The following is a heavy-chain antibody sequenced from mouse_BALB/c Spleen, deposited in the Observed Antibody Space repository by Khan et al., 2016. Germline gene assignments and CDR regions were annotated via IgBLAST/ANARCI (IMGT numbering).Heavy chain of an antibody. CDR2: INTETGAP. Sequence: QVQLQQSGPELKKPGETVKISCKASGYTFTDYSMHWVKQAPGKGLKWMGWINTETGAPTYADDLKGRFAFSLETSASTAYLQSNNLKNEDTAAYLCGRGGYYGSSAMDYWGQGTSVTVSS. CDR3: GRGGYYGSSAMDY. J-gene: IGHJ4*01. CDR1: GYTFTDYS. D-gene: IGHD1-1*01. V-gene: IGHV9-2-1*01.